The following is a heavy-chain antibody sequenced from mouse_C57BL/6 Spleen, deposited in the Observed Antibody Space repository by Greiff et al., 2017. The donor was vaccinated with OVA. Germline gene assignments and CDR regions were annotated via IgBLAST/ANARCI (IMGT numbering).Heavy chain of an antibody. J-gene: IGHJ1*03. V-gene: IGHV1-64*01. Sequence: QVQLQQPGAELVKPGASVKLSCKASGYTFTSYWMHWVKQRPGQGLEWIGMIHPNSGSTNYNEKFKSKATLTVDKSSSTAYMQLSSLTSEDSAVYYCARDITTVVATRARYFDVWGTGTTVTVSS. CDR1: GYTFTSYW. CDR3: ARDITTVVATRARYFDV. D-gene: IGHD1-1*01. CDR2: IHPNSGST.